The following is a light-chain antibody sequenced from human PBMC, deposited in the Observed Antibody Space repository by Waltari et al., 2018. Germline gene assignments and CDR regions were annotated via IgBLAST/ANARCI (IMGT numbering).Light chain of an antibody. V-gene: IGKV3-20*01. J-gene: IGKJ4*01. CDR2: GAS. CDR3: QQYGTSPLT. Sequence: EIVLTQSPGTLSLSPGERAIPSCRASQSVTSNYLAWYQQKPGQAPRLLIYGASTRATGTPARFSGSGSATDFTLTISRLEPEDFAVYHCQQYGTSPLTFGGGTKVEI. CDR1: QSVTSNY.